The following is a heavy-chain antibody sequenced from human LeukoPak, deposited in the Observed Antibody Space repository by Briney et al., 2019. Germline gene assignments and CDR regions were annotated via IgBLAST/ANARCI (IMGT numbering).Heavy chain of an antibody. CDR2: TYYRSKWYN. D-gene: IGHD2-2*01. Sequence: SQTLSLTCAISGDSVSSNSAAWNWIRQSPSRGLEWLGRTYYRSKWYNDYAVSVKSRITINPDTSKNQFPLQLNSVTPEDTAVYYCARGGSIVVVPAARENYYYYGMDVWGQGTTVTVSS. J-gene: IGHJ6*02. CDR3: ARGGSIVVVPAARENYYYYGMDV. CDR1: GDSVSSNSAA. V-gene: IGHV6-1*01.